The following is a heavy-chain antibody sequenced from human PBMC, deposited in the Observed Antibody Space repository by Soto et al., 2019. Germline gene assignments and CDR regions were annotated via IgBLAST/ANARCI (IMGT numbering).Heavy chain of an antibody. V-gene: IGHV4-30-4*01. Sequence: QVQLQESGPGLVKPSQTLSLTCTVSGGSISSGDYYWSWIRQPPGKGLEWIGYIYYSGSTYYNPSLKSRVTISVDTAKNPYALKLSSVTAADTAVDYCARGGYGDMYYFDYWGQGTLVTVSS. CDR2: IYYSGST. J-gene: IGHJ4*02. CDR1: GGSISSGDYY. CDR3: ARGGYGDMYYFDY. D-gene: IGHD4-17*01.